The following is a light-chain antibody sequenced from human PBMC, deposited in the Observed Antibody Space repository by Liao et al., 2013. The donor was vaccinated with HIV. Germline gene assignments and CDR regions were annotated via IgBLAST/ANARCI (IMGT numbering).Light chain of an antibody. CDR3: QVWDSTSDRYV. J-gene: IGLJ1*01. CDR2: YDN. CDR1: NIGSKR. V-gene: IGLV3-21*04. Sequence: SYELTQPPSVSVAPGRTATITCGGINIGSKRVHWYQHKPGQAPVVVIYYDNDRPSGIPERFSGFKSGNTATLTISRVEAGDEADYHCQVWDSTSDRYVFGTGTKVTVL.